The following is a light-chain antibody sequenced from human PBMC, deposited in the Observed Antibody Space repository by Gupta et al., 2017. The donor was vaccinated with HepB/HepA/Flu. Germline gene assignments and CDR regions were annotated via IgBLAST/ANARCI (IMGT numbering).Light chain of an antibody. V-gene: IGKV2-28*01. J-gene: IGKJ2*03. CDR2: LAS. CDR3: MQALQSPS. CDR1: QSILHGNGYIY. Sequence: DIVMTQSPLSLPVTPGEPASISCRSSQSILHGNGYIYVDWYLQKPGQSPQLLIYLASNRASGVPDRFSGSGSGTDFTLKISRVEADDVGIYYCMQALQSPSFGQGTRLEIK.